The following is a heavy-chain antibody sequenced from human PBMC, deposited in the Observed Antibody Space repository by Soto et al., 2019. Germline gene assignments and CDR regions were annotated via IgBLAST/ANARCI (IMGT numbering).Heavy chain of an antibody. CDR2: INPNSGGT. D-gene: IGHD1-1*01. J-gene: IGHJ6*02. Sequence: AASVKVSCKASGYTFTGYYMHWVRQAPGQGLEWMGWINPNSGGTNYAQKFQGRVTMTRDTSISIAYMELSRLRSDDTAVYYCARESGTLYGMDVWGQGTTVTVSS. V-gene: IGHV1-2*02. CDR3: ARESGTLYGMDV. CDR1: GYTFTGYY.